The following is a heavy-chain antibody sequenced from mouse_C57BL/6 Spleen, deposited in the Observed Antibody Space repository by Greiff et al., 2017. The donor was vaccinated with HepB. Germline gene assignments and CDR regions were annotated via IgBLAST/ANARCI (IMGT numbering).Heavy chain of an antibody. D-gene: IGHD2-5*01. J-gene: IGHJ1*03. CDR3: AREVPYSNYADWYFDV. CDR2: ISDGGSYT. CDR1: GFLFSGYA. V-gene: IGHV5-4*01. Sequence: EVMLVESGGGLLKPGGSRKLPGAASGFLFSGYALSWVRQTPEKRLAWVATISDGGSYTDYPDNVKGRFTISRDNAKNNLYLQMSHLKSEDTAMYYCAREVPYSNYADWYFDVWGTGTTVTVSS.